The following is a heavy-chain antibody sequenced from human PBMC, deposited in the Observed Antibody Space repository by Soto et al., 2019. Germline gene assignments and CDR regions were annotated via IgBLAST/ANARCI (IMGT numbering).Heavy chain of an antibody. Sequence: PSETLSLTCAVYGGSFSGYYWSWIRQPPGKGLEWIGEINHSGSTNYNPSLKSRVTISVDTSKNQFSLKLSSVTAADTAVYYCASGRLDCSSTSCYMSGEGIGYYYYGMDVWGQGTTVTVSS. J-gene: IGHJ6*02. CDR1: GGSFSGYY. V-gene: IGHV4-34*01. D-gene: IGHD2-2*02. CDR2: INHSGST. CDR3: ASGRLDCSSTSCYMSGEGIGYYYYGMDV.